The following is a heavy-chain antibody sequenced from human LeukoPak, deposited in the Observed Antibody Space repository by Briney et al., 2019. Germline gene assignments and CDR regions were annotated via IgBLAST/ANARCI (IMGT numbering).Heavy chain of an antibody. CDR1: GGTFGSYA. CDR3: ARGGDYYYYMDV. CDR2: IIPIFGTA. J-gene: IGHJ6*03. D-gene: IGHD3-10*01. Sequence: SVKVSCKASGGTFGSYAISWMRPAPGQGLEWMGGIIPIFGTANYAQKFQGRVTITTDESTSTAYMELSSLRSEDTAVYYCARGGDYYYYMDVWGKGTTVTVSS. V-gene: IGHV1-69*05.